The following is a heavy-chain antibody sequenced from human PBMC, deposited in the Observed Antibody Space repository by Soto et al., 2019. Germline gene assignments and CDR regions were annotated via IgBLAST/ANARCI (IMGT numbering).Heavy chain of an antibody. J-gene: IGHJ4*02. Sequence: PXETLSLTCTVAGASISSGCYYWNWIRQHPEKGLEWIGYIYYSGSTYYNPSLKSRLTISVDTSKNQFSLKLNSVTAADTAVYYCAAFDRWELPFGFWGQGTLVTVSS. CDR2: IYYSGST. V-gene: IGHV4-31*03. D-gene: IGHD1-26*01. CDR3: AAFDRWELPFGF. CDR1: GASISSGCYY.